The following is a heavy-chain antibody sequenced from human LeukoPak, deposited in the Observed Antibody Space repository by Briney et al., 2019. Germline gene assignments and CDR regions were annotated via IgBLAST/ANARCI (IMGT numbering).Heavy chain of an antibody. CDR3: TRALIVGAARDY. J-gene: IGHJ4*02. D-gene: IGHD1-26*01. Sequence: GGSLRLSCTASGFTFGDYVMNWVRQAPGKGLEWVGFIRSKAYGGAAEYAASVNGRFTISRDDSESIAYLQMNSLKTEDTAVYYCTRALIVGAARDYWGQGTLVTVSS. CDR2: IRSKAYGGAA. V-gene: IGHV3-49*04. CDR1: GFTFGDYV.